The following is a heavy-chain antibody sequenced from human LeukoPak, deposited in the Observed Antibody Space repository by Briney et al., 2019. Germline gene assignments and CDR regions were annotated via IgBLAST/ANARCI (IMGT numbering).Heavy chain of an antibody. D-gene: IGHD3-22*01. J-gene: IGHJ3*02. CDR3: ASTSSGYLFGAFDI. CDR2: INPSGGST. Sequence: GASVKVSCKASGDTFTSYYMHWVRQAPGQGLEGVGIINPSGGSTSYAQKFQGRVTMTRDTSTSTVYMELSSLRSEDTAVYYCASTSSGYLFGAFDIWGQGTMVTVSS. CDR1: GDTFTSYY. V-gene: IGHV1-46*01.